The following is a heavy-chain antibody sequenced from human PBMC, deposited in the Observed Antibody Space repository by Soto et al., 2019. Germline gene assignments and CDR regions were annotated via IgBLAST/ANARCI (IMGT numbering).Heavy chain of an antibody. J-gene: IGHJ6*02. Sequence: PGGSLRLSCAASGFTFSSYEMNWVRQAPGKGLEWVSYISSSGSTIYYADSVKGRFTISRDNAKNSLYLQMNSLRAEDTAVYYCARDGAGFPYDFWSDYYRHYYYGMDVWGQGTTVTVSS. CDR1: GFTFSSYE. CDR2: ISSSGSTI. D-gene: IGHD3-3*01. V-gene: IGHV3-48*03. CDR3: ARDGAGFPYDFWSDYYRHYYYGMDV.